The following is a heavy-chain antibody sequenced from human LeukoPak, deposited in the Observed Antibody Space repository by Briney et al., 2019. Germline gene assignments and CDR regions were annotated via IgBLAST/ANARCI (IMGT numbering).Heavy chain of an antibody. J-gene: IGHJ4*02. CDR2: INPNSGGT. CDR1: GYTFTGYY. CDR3: ARDLKMGYSSGRFSWGTGSSNDY. V-gene: IGHV1-2*02. Sequence: ASVKVSCKASGYTFTGYYMHWVRQAPGQGLEWMGWINPNSGGTNYAKKFQGRVTMTRDTSISTAYMGLRSRSSDDTAVYYCARDLKMGYSSGRFSWGTGSSNDYWGQGTLVTVSS. D-gene: IGHD6-19*01.